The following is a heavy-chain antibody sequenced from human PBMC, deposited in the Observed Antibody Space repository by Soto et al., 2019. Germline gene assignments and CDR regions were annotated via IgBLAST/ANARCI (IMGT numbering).Heavy chain of an antibody. V-gene: IGHV3-74*01. CDR1: GFTFSSYW. CDR2: LDSGGSST. D-gene: IGHD3-10*01. J-gene: IGHJ4*02. Sequence: PGGSLRLSCAASGFTFSSYWMYWFRQAPRKGLVWVSRLDSGGSSTAYADSVKGRFTISRDNAKNTLYLQMNGLRAEDTAVYYCARWFTYGNFDYFDYWGQGTHVTVSS. CDR3: ARWFTYGNFDYFDY.